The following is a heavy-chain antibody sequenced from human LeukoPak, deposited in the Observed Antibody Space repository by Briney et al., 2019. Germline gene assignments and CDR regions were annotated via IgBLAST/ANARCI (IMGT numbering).Heavy chain of an antibody. CDR1: GFTFSNHE. V-gene: IGHV3-48*03. Sequence: GGSLRLSCTASGFTFSNHEMNWVRQAPGKGLEWVSYISSSGSNIYYADSVKGRFTISRDNAKNSLYLQMNSLRAEDTAVYYCARDLGYYGSGSYDWGQGTLVTVSS. CDR3: ARDLGYYGSGSYD. J-gene: IGHJ4*02. D-gene: IGHD3-10*01. CDR2: ISSSGSNI.